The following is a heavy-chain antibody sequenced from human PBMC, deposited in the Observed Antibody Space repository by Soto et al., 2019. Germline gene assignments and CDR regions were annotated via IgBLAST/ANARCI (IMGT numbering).Heavy chain of an antibody. CDR1: GFSFSSSG. D-gene: IGHD3-9*01. Sequence: PGGSLRLSYAASGFSFSSSGMHRVRQAPGKGLEWVADIFYDGSKIHYADSVKGRFTISRDNSKNTVHLQMNSLRPEDTAVYYCAKDLTGPYDYWGQGTLVTVSS. V-gene: IGHV3-30*18. J-gene: IGHJ4*02. CDR3: AKDLTGPYDY. CDR2: IFYDGSKI.